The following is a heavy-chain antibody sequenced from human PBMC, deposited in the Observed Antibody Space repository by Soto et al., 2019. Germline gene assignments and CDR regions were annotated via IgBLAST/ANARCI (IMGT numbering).Heavy chain of an antibody. CDR2: IYYSGST. D-gene: IGHD3-10*01. CDR1: GGSISSYY. CDR3: ARDFRDDSGSYYYYFEC. V-gene: IGHV4-59*01. Sequence: SETLSLTCTVSGGSISSYYWSWIRQPPGKGLEWIGYIYYSGSTKYNPSLKSRVTISVDLSKNQFSLKLSSVTAAETAVYYCARDFRDDSGSYYYYFECWGKGNMVTVSS. J-gene: IGHJ4*02.